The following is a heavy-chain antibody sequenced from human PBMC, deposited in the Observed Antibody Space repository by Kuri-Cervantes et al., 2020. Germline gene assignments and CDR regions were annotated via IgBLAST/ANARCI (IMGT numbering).Heavy chain of an antibody. CDR1: GFTFSSYW. CDR3: ATDKNKFEY. CDR2: IKEDGSEM. Sequence: LSLSCAASGFTFSSYWMSWVRQAPGKGLEWVANIKEDGSEMFHVDSVKGRFTISRDNAKNSLFLQMNTLRAEDTAVYYCATDKNKFEYWGQGTLVTVSS. D-gene: IGHD1/OR15-1a*01. J-gene: IGHJ4*02. V-gene: IGHV3-7*01.